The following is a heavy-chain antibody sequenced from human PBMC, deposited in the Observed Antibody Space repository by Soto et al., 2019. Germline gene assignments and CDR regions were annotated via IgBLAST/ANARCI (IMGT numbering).Heavy chain of an antibody. CDR3: ARPWVVAAKNWFDP. CDR2: SYDSGST. V-gene: IGHV4-39*01. Sequence: SETLSLTCTVSGGSISSSSYYWGWIRQPPRKGLGWIGSSYDSGSTYYNPSLKSRVTIFVDTAKNKFSLKLSSVTAADTAVYYCARPWVVAAKNWFDPWGQGTLVTVS. J-gene: IGHJ5*02. D-gene: IGHD2-15*01. CDR1: GGSISSSSYY.